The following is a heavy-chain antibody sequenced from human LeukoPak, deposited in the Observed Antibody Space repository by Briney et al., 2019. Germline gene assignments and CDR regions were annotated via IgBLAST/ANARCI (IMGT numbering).Heavy chain of an antibody. CDR2: ISGGAAST. V-gene: IGHV3-23*01. J-gene: IGHJ4*02. CDR3: AYDHHNCDHTQFSYYFDS. D-gene: IGHD1-20*01. Sequence: GGSLRLSCTASGITFHSFAMGWVRLPAGKGLEWVSTISGGAASTYYAESVRGRFTISRDNSENTLYLQMDNLRAEDSAIYYCAYDHHNCDHTQFSYYFDSWGQGALVTVSS. CDR1: GITFHSFA.